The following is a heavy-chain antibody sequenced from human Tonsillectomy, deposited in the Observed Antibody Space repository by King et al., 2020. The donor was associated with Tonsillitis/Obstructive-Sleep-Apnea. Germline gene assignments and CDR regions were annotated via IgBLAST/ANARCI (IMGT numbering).Heavy chain of an antibody. D-gene: IGHD5-12*01. J-gene: IGHJ6*02. CDR3: ARDLNSGYDAYYYYGMDV. V-gene: IGHV4-4*07. CDR1: GGSVTSFY. Sequence: QLQESGPGLVKPSETLSLTCTVSGGSVTSFYWSWIRQPAGKGLEWIGHIYTSGSTNYNPSLKSRVTMSVDTSKNQFSLKLTSMTAADTAVYYCARDLNSGYDAYYYYGMDVWGQGTTVTVSS. CDR2: IYTSGST.